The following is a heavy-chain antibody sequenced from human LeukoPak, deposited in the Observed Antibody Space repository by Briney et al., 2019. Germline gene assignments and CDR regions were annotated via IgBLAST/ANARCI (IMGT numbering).Heavy chain of an antibody. J-gene: IGHJ3*02. CDR2: IYTSGST. D-gene: IGHD1-26*01. Sequence: SETLSLTCTVSGGSISSYYWSWIRQPAGKGLEWIGRIYTSGSTNYNPSLKSRVTISVDTSKNQFSLKLSSVTAADTAVYYCARLGATRPPHAFDIWGQGTMVTVSS. CDR3: ARLGATRPPHAFDI. CDR1: GGSISSYY. V-gene: IGHV4-4*07.